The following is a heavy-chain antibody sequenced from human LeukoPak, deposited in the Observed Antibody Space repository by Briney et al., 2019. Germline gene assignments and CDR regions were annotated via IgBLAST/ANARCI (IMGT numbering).Heavy chain of an antibody. CDR2: ISSNGGST. CDR3: ARAIAVAGTFWFDP. CDR1: GFTFSSYA. D-gene: IGHD6-19*01. Sequence: GGSLRLSCAASGFTFSSYAMHWVRQAPGKGLEYVSAISSNGGSTYYANSVKGRFTISRDNSKNTLYLKMGSLRAEDMAVYYCARAIAVAGTFWFDPWGQGTLVTVSS. J-gene: IGHJ5*02. V-gene: IGHV3-64*01.